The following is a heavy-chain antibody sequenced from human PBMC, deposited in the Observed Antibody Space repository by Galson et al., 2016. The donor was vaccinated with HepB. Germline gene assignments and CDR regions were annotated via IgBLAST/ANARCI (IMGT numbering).Heavy chain of an antibody. J-gene: IGHJ6*02. D-gene: IGHD1-1*01. CDR1: GFPFSGYA. V-gene: IGHV3-30*04. CDR3: ARDLPPVVTTYYYGMDV. CDR2: ISADGSDQ. Sequence: LRLSCAASGFPFSGYAMHWVRQAPGKGLEWVAVISADGSDQYYADSVKGRFTISRDNSKNTLYLQMNSLRVEETAVYYCARDLPPVVTTYYYGMDVWGQGTTVAVSS.